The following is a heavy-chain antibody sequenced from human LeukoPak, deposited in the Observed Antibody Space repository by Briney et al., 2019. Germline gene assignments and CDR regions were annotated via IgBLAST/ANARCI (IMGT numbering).Heavy chain of an antibody. CDR3: AGLSDDSGGPSPLAFDV. CDR2: IKEDGSEK. D-gene: IGHD3-22*01. V-gene: IGHV3-7*01. J-gene: IGHJ3*01. Sequence: GGSLRLSCAASGFSISDYWMSWVRQAPGKGPEWVANIKEDGSEKNYVASAKGRFTISRDNAKNSLYLQMNNLRAEDTAVYFCAGLSDDSGGPSPLAFDVWGQGTMVTVAS. CDR1: GFSISDYW.